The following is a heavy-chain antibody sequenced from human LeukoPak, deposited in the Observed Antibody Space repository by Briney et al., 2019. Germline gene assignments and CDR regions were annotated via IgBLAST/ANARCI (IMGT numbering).Heavy chain of an antibody. CDR1: GFTFSSYA. D-gene: IGHD3-3*01. CDR3: AKDRVGVAAFDY. V-gene: IGHV3-23*01. J-gene: IGHJ4*02. Sequence: PGGSLRLSCAASGFTFSSYAMSWVRQAPGKGLEWDSAISGSGGSTYYADSVKGRFTISRDNSKNTLYLQMNSLRAEGTAVYYCAKDRVGVAAFDYWGQGTLVTVSS. CDR2: ISGSGGST.